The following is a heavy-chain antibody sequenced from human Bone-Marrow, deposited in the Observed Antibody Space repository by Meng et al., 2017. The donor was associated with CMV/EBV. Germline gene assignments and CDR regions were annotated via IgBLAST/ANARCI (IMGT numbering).Heavy chain of an antibody. CDR3: ARVDGYYYDSSGPSLVDY. CDR2: ISYDGSNK. D-gene: IGHD3-22*01. V-gene: IGHV3-30*04. Sequence: GESLKISCAASGFTFSSYAMHWVRQAPGKGLEWVAVISYDGSNKYYADSVKGRFTISRDNSKNTLYLQMNSLRAEDTAVYYCARVDGYYYDSSGPSLVDYWGPGTLVTVSS. J-gene: IGHJ4*02. CDR1: GFTFSSYA.